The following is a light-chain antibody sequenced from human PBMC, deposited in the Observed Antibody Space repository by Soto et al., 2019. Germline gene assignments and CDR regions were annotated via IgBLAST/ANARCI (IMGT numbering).Light chain of an antibody. CDR2: LGS. Sequence: DIVMTQSPLSLPVTPGEPASISCRSSQSLLHSSGRYYLDWYLQKPGQSPQLLIYLGSHRASGVPDRFSGSGLGTDFTLTISRVEAEDVGIYYCIQALQTPFTFGGGTRVEIK. V-gene: IGKV2-28*01. CDR3: IQALQTPFT. J-gene: IGKJ4*01. CDR1: QSLLHSSGRYY.